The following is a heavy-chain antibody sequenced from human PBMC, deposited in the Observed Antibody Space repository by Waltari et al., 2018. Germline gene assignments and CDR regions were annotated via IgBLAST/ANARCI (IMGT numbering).Heavy chain of an antibody. CDR2: ISDDGSRI. CDR1: GFTFGSFW. D-gene: IGHD2-2*01. Sequence: EVQLVESGGGLVQPGESLRLSCAASGFTFGSFWMHWVRQVSGKGLVWVSSISDDGSRIGYADSVKCRFTISRDNAKNTLYLQMNRLRGDDTVVYYCVRGFSTSPSSYWGQGALVTVSS. J-gene: IGHJ4*02. CDR3: VRGFSTSPSSY. V-gene: IGHV3-74*01.